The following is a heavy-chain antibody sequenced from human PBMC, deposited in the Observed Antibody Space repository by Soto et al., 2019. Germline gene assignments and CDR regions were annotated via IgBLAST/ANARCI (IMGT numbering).Heavy chain of an antibody. D-gene: IGHD3-10*01. CDR1: GFTFSNYT. J-gene: IGHJ4*02. Sequence: GGALRLSCAASGFTFSNYTMHWVRQAPGKGLEWVALISYDEIDKYFADAVKGRFTSSRENSKNTLYLQMDSLRAEDTAVYYCAGRSGSSDYWGRGTLVTVSS. CDR2: ISYDEIDK. CDR3: AGRSGSSDY. V-gene: IGHV3-30*04.